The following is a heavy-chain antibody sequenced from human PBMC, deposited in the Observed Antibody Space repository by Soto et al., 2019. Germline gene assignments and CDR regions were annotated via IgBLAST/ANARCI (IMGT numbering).Heavy chain of an antibody. D-gene: IGHD3-9*01. V-gene: IGHV4-59*01. CDR2: IYYSGST. CDR3: ASSSYYDILTGNNWFDP. Sequence: SETLSLTCTVSGGSISSYYWSWIRQPPGKGLEWIGYIYYSGSTNYNPSLKSRVTISVDTSKNQFSLKLSSVTAADTAVYYCASSSYYDILTGNNWFDPWGQGTLVTVSS. CDR1: GGSISSYY. J-gene: IGHJ5*02.